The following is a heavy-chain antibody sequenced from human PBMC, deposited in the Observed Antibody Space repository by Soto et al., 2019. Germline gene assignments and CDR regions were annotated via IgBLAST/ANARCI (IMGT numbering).Heavy chain of an antibody. Sequence: EVQLVESGGGLVQPGGSLRLSCGASGFTFSNYWMTWVRQAPGKGLEWVANIEEDGTEKNYVDSVKGRFTISRDNFKNSLYLQMNSLRAEDTAVYYCARDKDVPKGGSDYWGQGTLVTVSS. CDR3: ARDKDVPKGGSDY. V-gene: IGHV3-7*01. D-gene: IGHD2-15*01. J-gene: IGHJ4*02. CDR2: IEEDGTEK. CDR1: GFTFSNYW.